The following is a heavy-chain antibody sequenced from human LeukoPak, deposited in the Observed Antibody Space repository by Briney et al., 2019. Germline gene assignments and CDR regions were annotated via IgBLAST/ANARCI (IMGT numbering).Heavy chain of an antibody. Sequence: GGSLRLSCAASGFTFSSYAMSWVRQAPGKGLEWVSAISGSGGSTYYADSVKGRFSISRDNSKNTLYLQMNSLRAEDTAVYYCAKANVVVGVPAAPTTAWGQGTLVTVSS. CDR2: ISGSGGST. J-gene: IGHJ5*02. CDR3: AKANVVVGVPAAPTTA. V-gene: IGHV3-23*01. CDR1: GFTFSSYA. D-gene: IGHD2-2*01.